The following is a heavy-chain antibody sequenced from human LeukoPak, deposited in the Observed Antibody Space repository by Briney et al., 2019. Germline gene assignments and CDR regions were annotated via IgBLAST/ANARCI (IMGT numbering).Heavy chain of an antibody. CDR3: AAGLYGGNSDY. J-gene: IGHJ4*02. CDR2: INHSGST. D-gene: IGHD4-23*01. Sequence: PSETLSLTCAVYGGPFSGYYWSWIRQPPGKGLEWIGEINHSGSTNYNPSLKSRVTISVDTSKNQFSLKLSSVTAADTAVYYCAAGLYGGNSDYWGQGTLVTVSS. CDR1: GGPFSGYY. V-gene: IGHV4-34*01.